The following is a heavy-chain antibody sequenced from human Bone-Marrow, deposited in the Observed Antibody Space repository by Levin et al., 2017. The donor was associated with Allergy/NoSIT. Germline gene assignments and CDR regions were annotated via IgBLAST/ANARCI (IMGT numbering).Heavy chain of an antibody. CDR3: ARGQVLKVYAQLDS. CDR1: TGSFSGHY. D-gene: IGHD2-8*01. V-gene: IGHV4-34*01. Sequence: GSLRLSCAVYTGSFSGHYWSWIRQSPGKGLEWIGEINDSGITNYNPSLKSRVIISVDTSKNQFSLKVSSVTAADTAVYYCARGQVLKVYAQLDSWGQGTLVTVSS. CDR2: INDSGIT. J-gene: IGHJ4*02.